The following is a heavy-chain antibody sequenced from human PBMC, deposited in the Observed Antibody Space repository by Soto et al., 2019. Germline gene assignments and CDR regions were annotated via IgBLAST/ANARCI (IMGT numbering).Heavy chain of an antibody. Sequence: PGGSLRLACVASGFTFSSYAMHWVRQAPGKGLEWVAVISYDGSNKYYADSVKGRFTISRDNSKNTLYLQMNSLRAEDTAVYYCAKDRIGGLYCSSGRCYSRWIHPPGQATLITVSS. J-gene: IGHJ5*02. CDR3: AKDRIGGLYCSSGRCYSRWIHP. CDR2: ISYDGSNK. V-gene: IGHV3-30-3*01. D-gene: IGHD2-15*01. CDR1: GFTFSSYA.